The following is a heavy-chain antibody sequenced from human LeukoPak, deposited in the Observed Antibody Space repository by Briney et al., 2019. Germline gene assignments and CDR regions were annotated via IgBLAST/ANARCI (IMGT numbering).Heavy chain of an antibody. CDR1: GFTFSSYG. D-gene: IGHD3-3*01. CDR3: AKERAYYDFWSDYSWFDP. CDR2: ISYDGSNK. Sequence: GGPLRLSCAASGFTFSSYGMHWVRQAPGKGLEWVAVISYDGSNKYYADSVKGRFTISRDNSKNTLYLQMNSLRAEDTAVYYCAKERAYYDFWSDYSWFDPWGQGTLVTVSS. J-gene: IGHJ5*02. V-gene: IGHV3-30*18.